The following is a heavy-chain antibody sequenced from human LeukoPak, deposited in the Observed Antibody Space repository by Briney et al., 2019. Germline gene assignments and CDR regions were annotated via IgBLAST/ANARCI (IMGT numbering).Heavy chain of an antibody. CDR3: ASSPVDTAMITLYYYYGMDV. V-gene: IGHV1-69*04. CDR1: GGTFSSYA. D-gene: IGHD5-18*01. CDR2: IIPILGIA. Sequence: SVKVSCKASGGTFSSYAISWVRQAPGQGLEWMGRIIPILGIANYAQKFQGRVTITADKSTSTAYMELSSLRSEDTAVYYCASSPVDTAMITLYYYYGMDVWGQGTTVTVSS. J-gene: IGHJ6*02.